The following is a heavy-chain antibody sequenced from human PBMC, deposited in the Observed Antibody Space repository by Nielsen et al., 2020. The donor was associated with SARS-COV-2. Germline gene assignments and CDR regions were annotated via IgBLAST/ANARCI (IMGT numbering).Heavy chain of an antibody. D-gene: IGHD5-18*01. CDR2: ISSSSSYI. CDR3: ARDGWIQLWPSWYFDL. J-gene: IGHJ2*01. CDR1: GFTFSSYA. Sequence: GESLKISCAASGFTFSSYAMSWVRQAPGKGLEWVSSISSSSSYIYYADSVKGRFTISRDNAKNSLYLQMNSLRAEDTAVYYCARDGWIQLWPSWYFDLWGRGTLVTVSS. V-gene: IGHV3-21*01.